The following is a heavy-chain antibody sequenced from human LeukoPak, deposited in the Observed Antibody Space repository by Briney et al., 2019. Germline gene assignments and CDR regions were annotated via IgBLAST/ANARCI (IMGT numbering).Heavy chain of an antibody. J-gene: IGHJ1*01. V-gene: IGHV4-34*01. D-gene: IGHD1-26*01. Sequence: SETLSLTCAVYGGSFSGYYWSWIRQPPGKGLEWIGEINHSGSTNYNPSLKSRVTISVDTSKNQFSLKLSSVTAADTAVYYCARGKSGSYSRRHAEYFQHWGQGTLVTASS. CDR2: INHSGST. CDR1: GGSFSGYY. CDR3: ARGKSGSYSRRHAEYFQH.